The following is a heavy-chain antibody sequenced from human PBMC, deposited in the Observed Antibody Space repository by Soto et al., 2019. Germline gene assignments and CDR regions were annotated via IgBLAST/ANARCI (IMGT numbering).Heavy chain of an antibody. CDR3: VRRGAVAGSQFDF. CDR1: GDSLNSGSFF. D-gene: IGHD6-19*01. V-gene: IGHV4-39*01. Sequence: QLQLQESGPGLVKPSETLSLTCTVSGDSLNSGSFFWGWIRQPPGKVLEWIGHIYFTGTTSYSPSLKSRFTMFVDTSNNKFSLRLTSVTAADTAVYYCVRRGAVAGSQFDFWGQGTLVNVSS. J-gene: IGHJ4*02. CDR2: IYFTGTT.